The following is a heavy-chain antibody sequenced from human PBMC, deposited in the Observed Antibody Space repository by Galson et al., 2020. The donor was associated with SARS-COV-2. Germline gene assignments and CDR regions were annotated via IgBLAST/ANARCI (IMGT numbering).Heavy chain of an antibody. J-gene: IGHJ4*02. V-gene: IGHV3-23*01. D-gene: IGHD7-27*01. CDR2: ICNNGENT. CDR3: AKATRTSWATFDS. Sequence: GGSLRLSCAATGFTFNSFAMTWVRQAPGKGLEWVSSICNNGENTYYADPVKGRFSISRDNSKVTLFLQMNSLRADDTAVYYCAKATRTSWATFDSWGQGTLVTVSS. CDR1: GFTFNSFA.